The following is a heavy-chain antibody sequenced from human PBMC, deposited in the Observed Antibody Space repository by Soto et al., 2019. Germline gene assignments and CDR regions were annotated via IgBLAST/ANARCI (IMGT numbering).Heavy chain of an antibody. J-gene: IGHJ6*02. Sequence: VAPVKVSRKGSGYTLTRHYIHRVRPAPGQRLEGMGWINPNSGGTNYAQKFQGRVTMTRDTSISTAYMELSRLRSDDTAVYYCARDRLTGTTGRYYYYYYGMDVWGQGTTVT. D-gene: IGHD1-7*01. CDR3: ARDRLTGTTGRYYYYYYGMDV. CDR1: GYTLTRHY. CDR2: INPNSGGT. V-gene: IGHV1-2*02.